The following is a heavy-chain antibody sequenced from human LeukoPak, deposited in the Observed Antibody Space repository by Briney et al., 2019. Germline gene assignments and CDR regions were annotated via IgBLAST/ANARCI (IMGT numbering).Heavy chain of an antibody. CDR2: IYHSGST. Sequence: PSETLSLTCVVAGYSISSGYYWGWIRQPPGKGLEWIGSIYHSGSTYYNPSLKSRVTISVDTSKNQFSLKLSAVTAADTDVYYCARNADRGSTFDYWGQGTLVTVSS. V-gene: IGHV4-38-2*01. J-gene: IGHJ4*02. CDR1: GYSISSGYY. D-gene: IGHD1-26*01. CDR3: ARNADRGSTFDY.